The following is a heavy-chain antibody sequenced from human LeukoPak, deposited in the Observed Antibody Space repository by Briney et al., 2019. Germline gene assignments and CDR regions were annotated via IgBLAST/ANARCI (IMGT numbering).Heavy chain of an antibody. CDR2: IYYSGST. CDR1: GGSVSGDY. CDR3: ARDVVAFDY. J-gene: IGHJ4*02. V-gene: IGHV4-59*02. D-gene: IGHD2-15*01. Sequence: SETLSLTCTVSGGSVSGDYWSWIRQPPGKGLESIGYIYYSGSTNYNPSLKSRVTISVDTSKNQFSLKLSSVTAADTAVYYCARDVVAFDYWGQGTLVTVSS.